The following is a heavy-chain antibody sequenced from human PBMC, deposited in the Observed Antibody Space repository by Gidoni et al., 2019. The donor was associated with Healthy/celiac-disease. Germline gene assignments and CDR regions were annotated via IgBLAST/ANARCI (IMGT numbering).Heavy chain of an antibody. D-gene: IGHD6-19*01. J-gene: IGHJ4*02. CDR1: GGSISSYY. Sequence: QVQLQESGPGLVKPSETLSLTCTVSGGSISSYYWSWIRQPPGKGLEWIGYIYYSGSTTYNPSLKSRVTISVDTSKNQFSLKLSSVTAADTAVYYCAILYSSGWYSVTYWGQGTLVTVSS. CDR3: AILYSSGWYSVTY. V-gene: IGHV4-59*01. CDR2: IYYSGST.